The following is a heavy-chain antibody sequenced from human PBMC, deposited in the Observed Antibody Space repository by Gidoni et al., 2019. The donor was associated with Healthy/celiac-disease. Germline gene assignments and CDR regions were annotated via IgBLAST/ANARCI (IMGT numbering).Heavy chain of an antibody. CDR3: ARDAAIVVVPAAGDYYYGMDV. J-gene: IGHJ6*02. Sequence: QVQLVQSGAEVKKPGASVKVSCKASGYTFTGYYMHWVRQAPGQGLEWMGWINPNRGGTNYAQKFQGRVTMTRDTSISTAYMELSRLRSDDTAVYYCARDAAIVVVPAAGDYYYGMDVWGQGTTVTVSS. CDR2: INPNRGGT. V-gene: IGHV1-2*02. D-gene: IGHD2-2*01. CDR1: GYTFTGYY.